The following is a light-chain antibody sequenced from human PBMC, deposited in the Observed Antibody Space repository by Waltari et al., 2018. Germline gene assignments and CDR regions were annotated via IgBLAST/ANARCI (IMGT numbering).Light chain of an antibody. CDR3: CSYALRSVV. CDR2: EGS. V-gene: IGLV2-23*01. J-gene: IGLJ2*01. CDR1: SSDFGHYNL. Sequence: QSALTQPASVSGSPGQSIPISCPGSSSDFGHYNLVSWYQQYPGKAPKVMIYEGSKRPSGVSSRFSASKSGNTASLTISVLQAEDEADYYCCSYALRSVVFGGGTKVTVL.